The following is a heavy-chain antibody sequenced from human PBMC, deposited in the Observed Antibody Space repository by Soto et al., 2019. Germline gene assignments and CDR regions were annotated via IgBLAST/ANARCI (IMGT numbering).Heavy chain of an antibody. Sequence: QVQIQQSGPGLVKPSETLSLTCTVSGGSIRSYYWSWIRQPAGKALEWIGRIYTSGTTNYNPSLKSRVTILLDTSNNQCALDLSSVTDADKAVYYCAREGSSGFGMDVWGQGTTVTVSS. V-gene: IGHV4-4*07. CDR2: IYTSGTT. D-gene: IGHD6-25*01. CDR1: GGSIRSYY. J-gene: IGHJ6*02. CDR3: AREGSSGFGMDV.